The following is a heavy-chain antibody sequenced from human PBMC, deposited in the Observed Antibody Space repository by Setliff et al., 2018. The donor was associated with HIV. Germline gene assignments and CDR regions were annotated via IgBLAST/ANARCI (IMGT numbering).Heavy chain of an antibody. D-gene: IGHD3-16*01. CDR2: ISRFFNTT. V-gene: IGHV1-69*13. J-gene: IGHJ4*02. CDR3: ARGWGSPRDSQVRYISLDH. Sequence: PSVKVSCKASGDTYRNYAVNWVRQAPGQGLEWMGAISRFFNTTTYAHNFQGRVTITADESTSTGYMELRSLRSDDTAVYFCARGWGSPRDSQVRYISLDHWGQGSLVTVSS. CDR1: GDTYRNYA.